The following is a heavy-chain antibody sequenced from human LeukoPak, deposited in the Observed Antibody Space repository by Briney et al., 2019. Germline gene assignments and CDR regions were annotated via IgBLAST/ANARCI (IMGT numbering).Heavy chain of an antibody. CDR2: ISWNSGSI. D-gene: IGHD3-10*01. V-gene: IGHV3-9*03. Sequence: PGGSLRLSCAASGFDFITYSMNWVRQAPGKGLEWVSGISWNSGSIGYADSVKGRFTISRDNAKNSLYLQMNSLRAEDMALYYCAKVEGSGSFGTFDIWGQGTMVTVSS. CDR3: AKVEGSGSFGTFDI. CDR1: GFDFITYS. J-gene: IGHJ3*02.